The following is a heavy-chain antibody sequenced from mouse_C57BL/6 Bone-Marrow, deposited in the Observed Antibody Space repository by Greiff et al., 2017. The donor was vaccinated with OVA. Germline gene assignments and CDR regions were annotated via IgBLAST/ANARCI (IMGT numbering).Heavy chain of an antibody. CDR2: INPNNGGT. Sequence: EVQLQQSGPELVKPGASVKISCKASGYTFTDYYMNWVKQSPGQSLEWIGDINPNNGGTSYNQKFKGKATLTVDKSSSTAYMELRSLTSEDSAVYYCARSGWVLSVAYWGQGTLVTVSA. CDR1: GYTFTDYY. CDR3: ARSGWVLSVAY. V-gene: IGHV1-26*01. D-gene: IGHD2-3*01. J-gene: IGHJ3*01.